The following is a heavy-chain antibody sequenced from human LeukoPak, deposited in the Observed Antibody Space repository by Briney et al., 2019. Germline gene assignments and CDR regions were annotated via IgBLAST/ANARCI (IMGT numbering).Heavy chain of an antibody. CDR2: IYYTGST. CDR3: ARASRDGNNYGWYFDL. J-gene: IGHJ2*01. CDR1: GGSISRYY. Sequence: SETLSLTCTVSGGSISRYYWSWIRQAPRTGLEWIAYIYYTGSTNHNPSLLGRLTISVDTSKNQFSLKLSSVTAADTAVYYCARASRDGNNYGWYFDLWGRGTLVTVSS. V-gene: IGHV4-59*01. D-gene: IGHD5-24*01.